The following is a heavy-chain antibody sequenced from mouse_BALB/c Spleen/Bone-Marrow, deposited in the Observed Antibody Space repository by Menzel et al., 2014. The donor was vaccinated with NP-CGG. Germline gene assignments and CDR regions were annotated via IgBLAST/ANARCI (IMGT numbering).Heavy chain of an antibody. CDR2: INYSGST. CDR1: GYSITSDYA. Sequence: EVKLVESGPGLVEPSQSLSLTCTVTGYSITSDYAWNWIRQFPGNKLEWMGYINYSGSTSYNPSLKSRISITRDTSKNQFFLQLNSVTTEDTATYYCARSSYVMDYWGQGTSVTVSS. V-gene: IGHV3-2*02. CDR3: ARSSYVMDY. J-gene: IGHJ4*01.